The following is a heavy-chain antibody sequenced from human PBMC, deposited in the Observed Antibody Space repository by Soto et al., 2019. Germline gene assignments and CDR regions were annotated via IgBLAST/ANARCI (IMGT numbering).Heavy chain of an antibody. D-gene: IGHD3-22*01. CDR1: GGSISSSSYY. V-gene: IGHV4-39*01. CDR3: ARRLYYDSSGFEGGGMDV. Sequence: SETLSLTCTVSGGSISSSSYYRGWIRQPPGKGMEWIGSIYYSGSTYYNPSLKSRVNISVDTTKKQFYPKLRSVTAADTALYYCARRLYYDSSGFEGGGMDVWGQGTTVT. J-gene: IGHJ6*02. CDR2: IYYSGST.